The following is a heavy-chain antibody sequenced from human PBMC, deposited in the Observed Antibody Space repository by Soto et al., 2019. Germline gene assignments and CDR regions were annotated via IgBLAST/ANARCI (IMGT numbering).Heavy chain of an antibody. Sequence: ASVKVSCKASGYTLTSYDINWLRQATGQGLEWMGWMNPNSGNTGYAQKFQGRVTMTRNTSISTAYMELSSLRSEDTAVYYCARGGHSGSYNWFDPWGQGTLVTVSS. CDR2: MNPNSGNT. CDR1: GYTLTSYD. J-gene: IGHJ5*02. D-gene: IGHD3-10*01. CDR3: ARGGHSGSYNWFDP. V-gene: IGHV1-8*01.